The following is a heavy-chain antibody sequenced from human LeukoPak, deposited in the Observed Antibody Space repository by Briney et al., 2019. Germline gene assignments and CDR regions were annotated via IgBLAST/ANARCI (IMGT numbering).Heavy chain of an antibody. J-gene: IGHJ4*02. D-gene: IGHD2-21*01. CDR2: MNPYNGNT. V-gene: IGHV1-8*01. Sequence: EASLKVSCKASTYTFTNYDINWLRQATGQRLEWMGWMNPYNGNTGYAQKFQGRVTTTRNTSINTAYMELSSLRSEDTAVYFCARGGPKCGGDCFDYWGQGTLVTVSS. CDR1: TYTFTNYD. CDR3: ARGGPKCGGDCFDY.